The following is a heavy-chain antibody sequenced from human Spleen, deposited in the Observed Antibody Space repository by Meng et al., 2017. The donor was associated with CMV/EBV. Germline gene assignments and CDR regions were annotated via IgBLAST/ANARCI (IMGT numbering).Heavy chain of an antibody. Sequence: SGFIFTAFYLHWVRQAPGQGLEYMGWINPNSGATNYAQKFQGRVSMTSDTSISVVYMDLSSLTSADTAVYYCARERRPYGRDNYVDSWGQGTLVTVSS. CDR1: GFIFTAFY. D-gene: IGHD3-10*01. CDR2: INPNSGAT. CDR3: ARERRPYGRDNYVDS. J-gene: IGHJ4*02. V-gene: IGHV1-2*02.